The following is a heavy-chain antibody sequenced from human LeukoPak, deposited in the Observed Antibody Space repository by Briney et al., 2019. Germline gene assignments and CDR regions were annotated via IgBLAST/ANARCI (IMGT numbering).Heavy chain of an antibody. CDR3: AKDWKFYYVSGSFFPDN. CDR1: GFAFSSYA. J-gene: IGHJ4*02. CDR2: ISHDGSKK. V-gene: IGHV3-30*09. Sequence: GGSLRLSCAASGFAFSSYAVHWVRQAPGKGLECVAVISHDGSKKYYADFVKGRFAISRDNSKNTLYLHMNSLIPEDTAVYFCAKDWKFYYVSGSFFPDNWGQGTLVTVSS. D-gene: IGHD3-10*01.